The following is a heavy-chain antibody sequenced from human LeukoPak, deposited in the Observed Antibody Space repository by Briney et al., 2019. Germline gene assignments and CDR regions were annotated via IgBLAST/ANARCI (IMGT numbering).Heavy chain of an antibody. V-gene: IGHV3-21*01. J-gene: IGHJ4*02. CDR3: ARESLDIVLDK. CDR2: IPSGGGT. D-gene: IGHD2-8*01. Sequence: GGSLLLSCAASGFTFSTYGMSWVRQAPGKGLQWVSTIPSGGGTYYADSVKGRFTISRDNAKNSPYLQMNSLRAEDTAVYYCARESLDIVLDKWGQGTLVTVSS. CDR1: GFTFSTYG.